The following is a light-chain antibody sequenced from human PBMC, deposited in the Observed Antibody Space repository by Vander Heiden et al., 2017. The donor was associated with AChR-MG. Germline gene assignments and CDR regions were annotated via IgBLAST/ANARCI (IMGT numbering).Light chain of an antibody. CDR1: QSISSY. J-gene: IGKJ4*01. CDR2: AAS. Sequence: IQMTQSPSSLSASVGDRVTITCRASQSISSYLHWYQQKPGKAPTLLLYAASSSQSGVPSRFSGRGSGTDFTLTISRLQPEDFATYYCQHRDSTPITFGGATKVEIK. V-gene: IGKV1-39*01. CDR3: QHRDSTPIT.